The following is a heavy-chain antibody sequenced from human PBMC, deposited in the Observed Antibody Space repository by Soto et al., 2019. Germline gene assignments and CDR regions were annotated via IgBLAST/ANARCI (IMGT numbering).Heavy chain of an antibody. CDR3: AKYPMIREYYFDY. Sequence: EVQLVESGGGLVKPGGSLRLSCAASGLSFTYAWMTWVRQAPGKGPEWIGRIKSKTDGGTTDYAAPVKGRFSISRDNSKNTLYLQMNSLRAEDTAVYYCAKYPMIREYYFDYWGQGTLVTVSS. CDR2: IKSKTDGGTT. D-gene: IGHD3-22*01. CDR1: GLSFTYAW. V-gene: IGHV3-15*01. J-gene: IGHJ4*02.